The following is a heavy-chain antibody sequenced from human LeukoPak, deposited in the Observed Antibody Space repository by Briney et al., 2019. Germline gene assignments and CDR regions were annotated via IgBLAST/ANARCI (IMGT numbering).Heavy chain of an antibody. V-gene: IGHV4-34*01. CDR3: ARVWGRGWEPTSYFDY. J-gene: IGHJ4*02. Sequence: PSETLSLTCAVYGGSFSGYYWSWIRQPPGKGLEWIGSIYYSGSTYYNPSLKSRVTISVDTSKNQFSLKLSSVTAADTAVYYCARVWGRGWEPTSYFDYWGQGTLVTVSS. CDR1: GGSFSGYY. CDR2: IYYSGST. D-gene: IGHD1-26*01.